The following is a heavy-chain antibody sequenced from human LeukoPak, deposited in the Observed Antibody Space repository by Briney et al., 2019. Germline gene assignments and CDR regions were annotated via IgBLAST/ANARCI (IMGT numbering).Heavy chain of an antibody. J-gene: IGHJ4*02. D-gene: IGHD1-26*01. CDR3: AKLAVGATTGQVIDY. CDR1: GFTFSSYA. Sequence: GGSLRLSCAASGFTFSSYAMSWVRQAPGKRLEWVSAISGGGGSTYYADSVKGRFTISRDNSKNTLYLQMNSLRAEDTAVYYCAKLAVGATTGQVIDYCGQGPLVTVSS. CDR2: ISGGGGST. V-gene: IGHV3-23*01.